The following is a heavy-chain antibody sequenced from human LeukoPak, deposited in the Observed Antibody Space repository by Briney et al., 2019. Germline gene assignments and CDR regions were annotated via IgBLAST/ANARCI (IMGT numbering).Heavy chain of an antibody. CDR3: ARVLVVPTSADYLDY. CDR1: GFTFSSYS. CDR2: IYPGGDT. Sequence: AGGSLRLSCAASGFTFSSYSMNWVRQAPGKGLEWLSVIYPGGDTYYLESVKGRFTISRDNSKNTLYLQMNSLRVEDTAMYYCARVLVVPTSADYLDYWGQGTLVSVSS. J-gene: IGHJ4*02. D-gene: IGHD2-2*01. V-gene: IGHV3-53*01.